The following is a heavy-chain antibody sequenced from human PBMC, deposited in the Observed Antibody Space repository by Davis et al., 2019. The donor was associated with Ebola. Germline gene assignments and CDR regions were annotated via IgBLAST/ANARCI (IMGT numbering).Heavy chain of an antibody. Sequence: PGGSLRLSCAASGFTFSNYGMHWVRQAPGKGLEWVAIIWVDGTGIYYADSVKGRFTISRDNSKNTLYLQMNSLRAEDTAVYYCARGRWLQSYYFDYWGQGTLVTVSS. J-gene: IGHJ4*02. D-gene: IGHD5-24*01. CDR3: ARGRWLQSYYFDY. CDR1: GFTFSNYG. V-gene: IGHV3-33*08. CDR2: IWVDGTGI.